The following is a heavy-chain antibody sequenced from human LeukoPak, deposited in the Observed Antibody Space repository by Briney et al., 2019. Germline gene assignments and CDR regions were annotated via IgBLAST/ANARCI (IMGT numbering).Heavy chain of an antibody. J-gene: IGHJ5*02. CDR1: GYSFTSHY. CDR2: INPSGSTT. D-gene: IGHD1-26*01. V-gene: IGHV1-46*01. Sequence: ASVKVSCKASGYSFTSHYMHWVRQAPGQGIEGLGLINPSGSTTLYAQKFQGRITMTRDMSTTTDDMELSSRRSDDTAVYYCARDNSVGDVAWWFDPWGQGTLVTVSS. CDR3: ARDNSVGDVAWWFDP.